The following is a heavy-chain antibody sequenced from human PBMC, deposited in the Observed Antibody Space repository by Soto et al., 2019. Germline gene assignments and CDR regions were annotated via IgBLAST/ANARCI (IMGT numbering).Heavy chain of an antibody. CDR3: ARAGYEIKYYYYYYGMDV. CDR2: IIPIFGTA. V-gene: IGHV1-69*13. Sequence: SVKVSCKASGGTFSSYAISLVRQAPGQGLEWMGGIIPIFGTANYAQKFQGRVTITADESTSTAYMELSSLRSEDTAVYYCARAGYEIKYYYYYYGMDVWGQGTTVTVSS. J-gene: IGHJ6*02. D-gene: IGHD1-1*01. CDR1: GGTFSSYA.